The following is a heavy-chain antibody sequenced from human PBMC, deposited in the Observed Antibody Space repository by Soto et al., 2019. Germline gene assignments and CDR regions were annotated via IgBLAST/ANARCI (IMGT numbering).Heavy chain of an antibody. CDR3: ARNVDGYKKGYYGMDV. D-gene: IGHD5-12*01. J-gene: IGHJ6*02. V-gene: IGHV1-2*04. Sequence: ASVNVSCKASGYTFTGYYMHWVRQAPGQGLEWMGWINPNSGGTNYAQKFQGWVTMTRDTSISTAYMELSRLRSDDTAVYYCARNVDGYKKGYYGMDVWGQGITVSV. CDR1: GYTFTGYY. CDR2: INPNSGGT.